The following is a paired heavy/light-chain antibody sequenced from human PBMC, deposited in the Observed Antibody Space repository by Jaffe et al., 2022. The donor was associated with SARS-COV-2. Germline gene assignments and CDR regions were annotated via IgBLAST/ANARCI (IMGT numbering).Heavy chain of an antibody. Sequence: EVQLVESGGGLVQPGGSLRLSCSASGFTLSSYATHWVRQAPGKGLEYLSAISGSGGSTYYADSVKGRFTISRDNSKNMVYLQMSFLRIEDTAVYYCVKDSAYYEFLTGYYRGRGFDYWGQGTLVTVSS. CDR1: GFTLSSYA. CDR2: ISGSGGST. V-gene: IGHV3-64D*09. D-gene: IGHD3-9*01. CDR3: VKDSAYYEFLTGYYRGRGFDY. J-gene: IGHJ4*02.
Light chain of an antibody. J-gene: IGLJ3*02. CDR1: SSNIGTVYD. CDR2: RND. Sequence: QSVLTQPPSVSGAPGQGVTISCTGGSSNIGTVYDVHWYQQLPGTAPKLLIYRNDQRPSGVPDRFSGSKSGTSASLAITGLQAEDEAEYYCQSYDSSLRGVVFGGGTKLTVL. V-gene: IGLV1-40*01. CDR3: QSYDSSLRGVV.